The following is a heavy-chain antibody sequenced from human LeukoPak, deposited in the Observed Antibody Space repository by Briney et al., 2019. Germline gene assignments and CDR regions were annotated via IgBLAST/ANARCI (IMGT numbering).Heavy chain of an antibody. CDR2: INPSGGST. CDR1: GYTFTGYY. Sequence: ASVKVSCKASGYTFTGYYMHWVRQAPGQGLEWMGIINPSGGSTSYAQKFQGRVTMTRDTSTSTVYMELSSLRSEDTAVYYCARIEHPADLYYDSSGYYGKDYWGQGTLVTVSS. CDR3: ARIEHPADLYYDSSGYYGKDY. V-gene: IGHV1-46*01. D-gene: IGHD3-22*01. J-gene: IGHJ4*02.